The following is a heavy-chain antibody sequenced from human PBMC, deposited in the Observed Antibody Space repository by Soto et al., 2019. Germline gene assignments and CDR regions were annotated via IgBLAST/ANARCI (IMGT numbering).Heavy chain of an antibody. D-gene: IGHD2-8*02. CDR1: GFTFSSYS. J-gene: IGHJ2*01. Sequence: EVQLVESGGGLVQPGGSLRLSGAASGFTFSSYSMNWVRQAPGKGLEWVSYISSSSSTIYYADSVKGRFTISRDNAKNSLYLQMNSLRDEDTAVYYCARVVLRSIWYFDLWGRGTLVTVSS. CDR3: ARVVLRSIWYFDL. V-gene: IGHV3-48*02. CDR2: ISSSSSTI.